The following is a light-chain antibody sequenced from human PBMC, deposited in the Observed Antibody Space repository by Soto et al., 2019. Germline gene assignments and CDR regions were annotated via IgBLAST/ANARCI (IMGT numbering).Light chain of an antibody. CDR1: SSDVGGYNY. J-gene: IGLJ1*01. V-gene: IGLV2-14*01. CDR3: SSYTTSNTRQVV. CDR2: DVT. Sequence: QSVLTQPASVSGSPGQSITISCTGTSSDVGGYNYVSWYQQHPGKAPRFVIYDVTNRPSGVSNRFSGSKSGNTASLTISGLQAEDEADYYCSSYTTSNTRQVVFGTGTKLTLL.